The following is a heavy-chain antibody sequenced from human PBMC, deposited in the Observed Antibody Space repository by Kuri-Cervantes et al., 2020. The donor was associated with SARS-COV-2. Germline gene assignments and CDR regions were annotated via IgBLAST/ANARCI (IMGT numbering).Heavy chain of an antibody. CDR3: ARAAAGNWFDP. D-gene: IGHD6-13*01. CDR1: GFTFSSHW. CDR2: INHSGST. V-gene: IGHV4-34*01. Sequence: GILKISCAASGFTFSSHWMHWIRQPPGKGLEWIGEINHSGSTNYNPSLKSRVTISVDTSKNQFSLKLSSVTAADTAVYYCARAAAGNWFDPWGQGTRVTGSS. J-gene: IGHJ5*02.